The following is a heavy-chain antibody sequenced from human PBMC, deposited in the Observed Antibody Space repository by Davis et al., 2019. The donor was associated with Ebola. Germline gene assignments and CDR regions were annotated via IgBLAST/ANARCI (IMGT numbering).Heavy chain of an antibody. J-gene: IGHJ5*02. CDR1: NGSLSGFF. D-gene: IGHD4-17*01. V-gene: IGHV4-34*01. CDR2: IRPGGST. Sequence: SETLSLTCGVYNGSLSGFFWSWIRQPPGKGLEWLGEIRPGGSTTYSPSLKSRLTMSMDTSKNQVSLKLKSVTAADSAVYYCARTALTSVSDSGLGYNYFGPWGQGTLVTVSS. CDR3: ARTALTSVSDSGLGYNYFGP.